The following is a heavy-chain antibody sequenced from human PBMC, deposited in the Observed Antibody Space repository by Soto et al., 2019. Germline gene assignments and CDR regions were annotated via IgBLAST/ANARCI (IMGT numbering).Heavy chain of an antibody. Sequence: PGGSLRLSCAASGFTFSSYSMNWVRQAPGKGLEWVSYISSSSSTIYYADSVKGRFTISRDNAKNSLYLQMNSLRAEDTAVYYCARGPKHYYMDVWGKGTSVTVSS. V-gene: IGHV3-48*01. CDR2: ISSSSSTI. CDR3: ARGPKHYYMDV. CDR1: GFTFSSYS. J-gene: IGHJ6*03.